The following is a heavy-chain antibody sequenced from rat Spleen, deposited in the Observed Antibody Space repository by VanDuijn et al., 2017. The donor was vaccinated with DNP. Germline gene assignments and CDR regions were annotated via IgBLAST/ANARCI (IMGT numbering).Heavy chain of an antibody. V-gene: IGHV5-7*01. D-gene: IGHD3-7*01. J-gene: IGHJ3*01. CDR3: ATSESAGFVF. CDR1: RITFSDHN. CDR2: ISSDGSSI. Sequence: EVQLVESGGGLVQPGRSLKLSCEVSRITFSDHNMAWVRPAPKRSLEWVATISSDGSSIYYRDSVKGRFTISRDNGKSTLYLQMDSLRSEDTATYYCATSESAGFVFWGQGTLVTVSS.